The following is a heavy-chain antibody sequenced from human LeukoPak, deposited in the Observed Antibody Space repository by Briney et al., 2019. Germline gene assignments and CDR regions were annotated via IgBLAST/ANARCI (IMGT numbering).Heavy chain of an antibody. V-gene: IGHV3-53*01. CDR1: GFTVSSIH. D-gene: IGHD2-2*01. J-gene: IGHJ5*02. Sequence: GGSLRLSCAASGFTVSSIHMVWVRQAPGKGLEWVSLIYTTDITYYADSVKGRFTISRDNSKNTVSLQMNSLRADDTAVYYCARAEYGNWFDPWGQGTLVTVSS. CDR3: ARAEYGNWFDP. CDR2: IYTTDIT.